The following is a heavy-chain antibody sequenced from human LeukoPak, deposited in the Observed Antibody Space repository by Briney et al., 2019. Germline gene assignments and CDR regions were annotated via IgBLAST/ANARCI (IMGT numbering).Heavy chain of an antibody. J-gene: IGHJ5*02. CDR2: INQRGST. CDR3: ATYSYPSGSRSFDP. CDR1: GGSFSGYY. Sequence: SETLSLTCAVYGGSFSGYYWSWILQPPGKGLEGMGEINQRGSTNYNPSLKSRVTISVDPSKNRFSLRLSSVTAAATAVYYCATYSYPSGSRSFDPWGPGTLVSVSA. V-gene: IGHV4-34*01. D-gene: IGHD6-13*01.